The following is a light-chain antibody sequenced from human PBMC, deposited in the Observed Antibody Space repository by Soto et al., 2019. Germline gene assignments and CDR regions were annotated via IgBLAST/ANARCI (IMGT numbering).Light chain of an antibody. CDR2: EVN. CDR3: SSYTSSSTLL. J-gene: IGLJ2*01. CDR1: SSDVGRYNR. V-gene: IGLV2-18*02. Sequence: QSALTQPPSVSGSPGQSGTISCTGTSSDVGRYNRVSWYQQPPGTAPKLMIYEVNDRPSGVPDRFSGSKSGNTASLTISGLQAEDEADYYCSSYTSSSTLLFGGGTKLTVL.